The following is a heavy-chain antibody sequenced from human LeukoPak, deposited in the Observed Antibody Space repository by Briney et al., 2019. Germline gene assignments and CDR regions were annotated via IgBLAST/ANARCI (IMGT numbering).Heavy chain of an antibody. D-gene: IGHD3-16*01. CDR3: ASYTDAFDI. V-gene: IGHV4-38-2*02. J-gene: IGHJ3*02. CDR2: IYHSGST. CDR1: GYSISSGYY. Sequence: SETLSLTCTVSGYSISSGYYWGWIRQPPGKGLEWIGSIYHSGSTYHNPSLKSRVTISVDTSKNQFSLKLSSVTAADTAVYYCASYTDAFDIWGQGTMVTVSS.